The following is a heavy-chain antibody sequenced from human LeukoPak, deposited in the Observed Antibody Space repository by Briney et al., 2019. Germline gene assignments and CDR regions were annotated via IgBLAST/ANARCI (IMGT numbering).Heavy chain of an antibody. CDR3: AKYYYGPGTSLGY. CDR2: IKKDGSEK. D-gene: IGHD3-10*01. Sequence: GGSLRLSCAASGFTFSSYAMSWVRQAPGKGLEWVANIKKDGSEKYYEDSLKGRFTISRDNAKDSLYLQMNSLRAEDTAVYYCAKYYYGPGTSLGYWGQGTLVTVSS. CDR1: GFTFSSYA. J-gene: IGHJ4*02. V-gene: IGHV3-7*01.